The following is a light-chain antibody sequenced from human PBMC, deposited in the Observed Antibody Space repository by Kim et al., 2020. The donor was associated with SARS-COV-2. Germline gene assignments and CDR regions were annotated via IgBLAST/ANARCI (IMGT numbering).Light chain of an antibody. Sequence: QLVLTQASSASASLGSSVKLTCTLSSGHSSNIIAWHQQQPGKAPRYLMKLEGSGSYNKGSGVPDRFSGSSSGADRYLTISNLQSEDEADYYCETWDRNTRVFGGGTKLTVL. CDR1: SGHSSNI. V-gene: IGLV4-60*03. J-gene: IGLJ3*02. CDR3: ETWDRNTRV. CDR2: LEGSGSY.